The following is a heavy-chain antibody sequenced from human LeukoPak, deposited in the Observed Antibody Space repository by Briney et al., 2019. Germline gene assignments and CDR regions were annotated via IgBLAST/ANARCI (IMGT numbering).Heavy chain of an antibody. D-gene: IGHD5-18*01. J-gene: IGHJ3*02. V-gene: IGHV4-61*01. CDR2: IYYSGGT. CDR3: AREYSYRAFDI. CDR1: GGSISSSSYY. Sequence: SETLSLTCTVSGGSISSSSYYWGWIRQPPGKGLEWIGYIYYSGGTNYNPSLKSRVAISVDTSKNQFSLKLSSVTAADTAVYYCAREYSYRAFDIWGQGTMVTVSS.